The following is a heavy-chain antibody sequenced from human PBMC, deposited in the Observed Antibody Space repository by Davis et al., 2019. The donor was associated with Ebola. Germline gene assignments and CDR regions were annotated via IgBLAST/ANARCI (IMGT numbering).Heavy chain of an antibody. Sequence: AASVKVSCKASGYTFTGYDINWVRQAPGQGLEWMGWISGYNGNTNYAQKLQGRVTMTTDTSTGTAYMELRSLRSDDTAVYYCARSGRVVVTAMADYWGQGTLVTVSS. V-gene: IGHV1-18*01. CDR3: ARSGRVVVTAMADY. CDR1: GYTFTGYD. J-gene: IGHJ4*02. CDR2: ISGYNGNT. D-gene: IGHD2-21*02.